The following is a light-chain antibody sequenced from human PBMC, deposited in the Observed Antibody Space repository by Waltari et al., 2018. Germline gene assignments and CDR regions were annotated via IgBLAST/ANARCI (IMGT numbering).Light chain of an antibody. CDR1: SSDIGSYNL. CDR3: CSYAGSNTLM. V-gene: IGLV2-23*02. J-gene: IGLJ3*02. CDR2: EVS. Sequence: QSALTQPASVSGSPGQSITISCTGTSSDIGSYNLVSWYQYHPGKAPNLIIYEVSRRPLGVSSRFSGSKSGDTASLTVSGLHAEDDADYYCCSYAGSNTLMFGGGTKLTVL.